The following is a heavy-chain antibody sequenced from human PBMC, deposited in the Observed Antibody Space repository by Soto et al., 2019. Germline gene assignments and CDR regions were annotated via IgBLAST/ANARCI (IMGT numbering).Heavy chain of an antibody. J-gene: IGHJ4*02. CDR3: ARDDILTGYYVY. V-gene: IGHV3-53*01. Sequence: GGSLRLSCAASGFTVSSNYMSWVRQAPGKGLEWVSVIYSGGSTYYADSVKGRFTISRDNSKNTLYLQMNSLRAEDTAMYYCARDDILTGYYVYWGQGTLVTVSS. D-gene: IGHD3-9*01. CDR1: GFTVSSNY. CDR2: IYSGGST.